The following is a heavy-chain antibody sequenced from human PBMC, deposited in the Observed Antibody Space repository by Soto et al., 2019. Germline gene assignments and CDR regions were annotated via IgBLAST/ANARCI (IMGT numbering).Heavy chain of an antibody. J-gene: IGHJ6*02. CDR3: ARDRWVTGYYYYYGMDV. V-gene: IGHV3-48*03. CDR1: GFTFSSYE. Sequence: PGGSLRLSCAASGFTFSSYEMNWVRQAPGKGLEWVSYISSSGSTIYYADSVKGRFTISRDNAKNSLYLQMNSLRAEDTAVYYCARDRWVTGYYYYYGMDVWGQGTTVTVS. D-gene: IGHD2-21*02. CDR2: ISSSGSTI.